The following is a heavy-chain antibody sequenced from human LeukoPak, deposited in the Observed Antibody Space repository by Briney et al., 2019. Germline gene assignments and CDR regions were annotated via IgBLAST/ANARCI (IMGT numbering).Heavy chain of an antibody. CDR2: IIPIFGTA. J-gene: IGHJ6*03. D-gene: IGHD2-21*02. CDR1: GGTFSSYA. V-gene: IGHV1-69*05. CDR3: AGDLSGGDTNPYYYYYYMDV. Sequence: SVKVSCKASGGTFSSYAISWVRQAPGQGLEWMGGIIPIFGTANYAQKFQGRVTITTDESTSTAYMELSSLRSEDTAVYYCAGDLSGGDTNPYYYYYYMDVWGKGTTVTVSS.